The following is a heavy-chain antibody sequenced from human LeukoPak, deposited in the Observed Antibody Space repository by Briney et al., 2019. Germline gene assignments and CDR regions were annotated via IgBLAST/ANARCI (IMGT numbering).Heavy chain of an antibody. Sequence: GGSLRLSCEASGFPFSNYGMDWVRQTPWRGLEWLSYISGRGTNKEYADSVKGRFTISRDDAEKTVYLQMNNVRAEDTAVYYCAREGGGYRLFEFWGQGALVTVSS. V-gene: IGHV3-48*04. CDR2: ISGRGTNK. J-gene: IGHJ4*02. D-gene: IGHD5-12*01. CDR3: AREGGGYRLFEF. CDR1: GFPFSNYG.